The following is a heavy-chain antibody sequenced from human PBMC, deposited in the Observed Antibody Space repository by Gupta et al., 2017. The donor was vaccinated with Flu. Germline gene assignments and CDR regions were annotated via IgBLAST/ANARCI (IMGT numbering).Heavy chain of an antibody. J-gene: IGHJ5*02. D-gene: IGHD4-23*01. CDR1: GFTSNDYA. CDR3: AKDSNPGGADH. V-gene: IGHV3-9*02. Sequence: EVQLVESGGGLVQPGGSLRLSCIASGFTSNDYAMHWVRQAPGKGLEWVSGIYWSSNRIDYADAVKGRFTTSRDNAKNSLYLQMNSLRAEDTAFYYCAKDSNPGGADHWGQGTLVTVSA. CDR2: IYWSSNRI.